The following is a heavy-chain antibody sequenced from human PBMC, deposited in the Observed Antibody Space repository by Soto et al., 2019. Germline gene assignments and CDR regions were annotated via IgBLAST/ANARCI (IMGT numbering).Heavy chain of an antibody. Sequence: QVQLVQSGAEVKKPGSSVKVSCKASGGTFSSYAVSWVRQAPGQGLEWMGGIIPFFGPANYAHKFQGRVTITADEATSTAYMELRSLRSEDTAVYFCARFRSYSSPWHNLNCFDPWGKGTLVTVSS. J-gene: IGHJ5*02. CDR3: ARFRSYSSPWHNLNCFDP. CDR2: IIPFFGPA. D-gene: IGHD6-19*01. CDR1: GGTFSSYA. V-gene: IGHV1-69*01.